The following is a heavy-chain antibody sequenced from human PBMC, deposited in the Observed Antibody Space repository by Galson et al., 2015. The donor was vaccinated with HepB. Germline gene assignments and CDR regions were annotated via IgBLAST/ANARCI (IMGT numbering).Heavy chain of an antibody. V-gene: IGHV5-51*01. Sequence: QSGAEMKKPGESLKISCQGSGYSFTSYWIGWVRQMPGKGLEWMGIIYPGDSDTRYSPSFQGQVTISADKSISTTYLQWSSLKASDTAMYYCASPYSSSWYGAPYKWVQGTLVTISS. CDR2: IYPGDSDT. CDR3: ASPYSSSWYGAPYK. CDR1: GYSFTSYW. J-gene: IGHJ4*02. D-gene: IGHD6-13*01.